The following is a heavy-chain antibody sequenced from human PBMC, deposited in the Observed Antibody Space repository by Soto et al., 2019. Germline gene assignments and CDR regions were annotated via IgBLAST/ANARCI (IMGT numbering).Heavy chain of an antibody. CDR2: IMPVFDTA. D-gene: IGHD3-16*01. CDR3: ATVTISPVSRGYHHYGMDV. CDR1: GGTFNNFA. J-gene: IGHJ6*02. Sequence: QVQLVQSGAEVKKPGSSVKVSCQASGGTFNNFAFTWVRQAPGQGLEGLGGIMPVFDTANNAARYQGRVTSTADEFTRTVYMAMSSRRCDDTAAYYWATVTISPVSRGYHHYGMDVWGQGTTVTVSS. V-gene: IGHV1-69*01.